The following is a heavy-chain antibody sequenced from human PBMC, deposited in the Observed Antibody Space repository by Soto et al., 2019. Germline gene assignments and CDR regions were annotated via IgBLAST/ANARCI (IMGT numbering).Heavy chain of an antibody. V-gene: IGHV4-59*01. Sequence: QVQLQESGPGLVKPSETLSLTCTVSGGSISSYYWSWIRQPPGKGLEWIGYIYYSASTNYNPSLKSRVTISVDTSKTQFSLQLSSVTAADTAVYYCAVYLTRVGAFDIWGQGTMVTVSS. J-gene: IGHJ3*02. CDR2: IYYSAST. D-gene: IGHD1-26*01. CDR1: GGSISSYY. CDR3: AVYLTRVGAFDI.